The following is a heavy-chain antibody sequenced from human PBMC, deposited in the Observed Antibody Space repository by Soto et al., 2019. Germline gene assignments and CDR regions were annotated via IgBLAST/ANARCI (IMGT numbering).Heavy chain of an antibody. D-gene: IGHD4-4*01. V-gene: IGHV3-53*01. Sequence: GGSLRLSCAASGFTVSSNYMSWVRQAPGKGLEWVSVIYSGGSTYYADSVKGRFTITRDNSKNTLYLQMNSLRAEDTAVYYCARDNGWADYTDGMDVWGQGTTVTVSS. CDR2: IYSGGST. CDR3: ARDNGWADYTDGMDV. J-gene: IGHJ6*02. CDR1: GFTVSSNY.